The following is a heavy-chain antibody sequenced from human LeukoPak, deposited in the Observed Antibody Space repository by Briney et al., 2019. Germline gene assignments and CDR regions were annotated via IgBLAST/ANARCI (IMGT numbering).Heavy chain of an antibody. CDR2: INHSGST. CDR3: ARGEVFDY. Sequence: SETLSLACAVYGGSFSGYYWSWIRQPPGKGLEWIGEINHSGSTNYNPSLKSRVTISVDTSKNQFSLKLSSVTAADTAVYYCARGEVFDYWGQGTLVTVSS. CDR1: GGSFSGYY. J-gene: IGHJ4*02. V-gene: IGHV4-34*01.